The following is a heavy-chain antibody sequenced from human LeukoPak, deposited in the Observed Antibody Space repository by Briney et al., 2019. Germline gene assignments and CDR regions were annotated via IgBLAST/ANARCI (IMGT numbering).Heavy chain of an antibody. Sequence: PSETLSLTCAVYGESFSSYYWSWIRQPPGKGLEWIGEINHSGNTNYNPSLKSRVTISVDTSKNQFSLRQSSVTAADTAVYYCARVDGDGYNIPDYWGQGTLVTVSS. J-gene: IGHJ4*02. D-gene: IGHD5-24*01. V-gene: IGHV4-34*01. CDR3: ARVDGDGYNIPDY. CDR1: GESFSSYY. CDR2: INHSGNT.